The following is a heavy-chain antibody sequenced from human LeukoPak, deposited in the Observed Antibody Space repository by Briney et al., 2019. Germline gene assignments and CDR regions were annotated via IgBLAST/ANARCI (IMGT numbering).Heavy chain of an antibody. CDR2: ISSNGGST. V-gene: IGHV3-64D*09. J-gene: IGHJ3*02. CDR1: GFTFSSYA. D-gene: IGHD6-19*01. CDR3: VKGDRGSGWYRGAFDI. Sequence: GGSLRLSGSASGFTFSSYAMHWVRQAPGKGLEYVSAISSNGGSTYYADSVKGRFTISRDNSKNTLYLQMSSLRAEDTAVYYCVKGDRGSGWYRGAFDIWGQGIMVTVSS.